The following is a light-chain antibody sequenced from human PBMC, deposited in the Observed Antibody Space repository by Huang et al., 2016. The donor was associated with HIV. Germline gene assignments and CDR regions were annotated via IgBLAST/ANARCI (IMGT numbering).Light chain of an antibody. V-gene: IGKV4-1*01. J-gene: IGKJ1*01. Sequence: DIVMTQSPDSLVVSLGERATINCKSSQSILYSSNNKNYLGWYQQKPVQPPKLLIYWASSRESGVPDRFSGSGSGRDFTLTISSLQAEDVAVYFCQQFYAAPWTFGQGTKVEIK. CDR1: QSILYSSNNKNY. CDR3: QQFYAAPWT. CDR2: WAS.